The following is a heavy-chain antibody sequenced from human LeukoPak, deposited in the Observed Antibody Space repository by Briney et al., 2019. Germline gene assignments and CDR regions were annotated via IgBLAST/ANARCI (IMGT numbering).Heavy chain of an antibody. CDR1: GFTFSTCW. J-gene: IGHJ4*02. V-gene: IGHV3-7*01. Sequence: PGGSLRLSCAAPGFTFSTCWMDWVRQAPGKGLEWVGNIKKDGSEEYYVDSVKGRFTISRDNAKNSVYLQMNSLRAEDTAVYYCATGPLDYWGQGTLVTVSS. CDR2: IKKDGSEE. CDR3: ATGPLDY.